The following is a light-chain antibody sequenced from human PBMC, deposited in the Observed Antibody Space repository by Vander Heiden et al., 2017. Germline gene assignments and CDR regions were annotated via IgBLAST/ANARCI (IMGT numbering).Light chain of an antibody. CDR3: AAWDDNLSGVL. CDR2: KTN. J-gene: IGLJ2*01. V-gene: IGLV1-44*01. CDR1: RYNIGGYT. Sequence: QSVLTHPPSASGNPGQTVTISCYGSRYNIGGYTVNWYQQVPGTAPRLLTFKTNQPPSGVPDRFFGSKSGAAASLAISGLQSGDEATYYCAAWDDNLSGVLFGGGTKMSVL.